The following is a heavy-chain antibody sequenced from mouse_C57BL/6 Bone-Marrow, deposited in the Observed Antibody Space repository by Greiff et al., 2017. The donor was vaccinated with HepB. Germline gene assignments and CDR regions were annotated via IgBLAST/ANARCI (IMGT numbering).Heavy chain of an antibody. V-gene: IGHV1-76*01. Sequence: VKLQESGAELVRPGASVKLSCKASGYTFTDYYINWVKQRPGQGLEWIARIYPGSGNTYYNEKFKGKATLTAEKSSSTAYMQLSSLTSEDSAVSFCARSGGSYYGNYDYWGQGTTLTVSS. J-gene: IGHJ2*01. CDR2: IYPGSGNT. CDR3: ARSGGSYYGNYDY. CDR1: GYTFTDYY. D-gene: IGHD2-10*01.